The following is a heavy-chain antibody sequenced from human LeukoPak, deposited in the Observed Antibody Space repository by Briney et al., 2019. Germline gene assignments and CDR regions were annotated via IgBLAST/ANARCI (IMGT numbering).Heavy chain of an antibody. D-gene: IGHD3-22*01. CDR1: GFTFSSYS. Sequence: GGSLRLSCAASGFTFSSYSMNWVRQAPGKGLEWVSSISSSSSYIYYADSVKGRFTISRDNAKNSLYLQMNSLRAEDTAVYYCARDSLPGRYDSSGYYSYWGQGTLVTVSS. CDR2: ISSSSSYI. V-gene: IGHV3-21*01. J-gene: IGHJ4*02. CDR3: ARDSLPGRYDSSGYYSY.